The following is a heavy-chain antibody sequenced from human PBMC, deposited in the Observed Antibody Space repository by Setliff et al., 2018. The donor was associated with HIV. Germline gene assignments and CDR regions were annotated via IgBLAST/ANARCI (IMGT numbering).Heavy chain of an antibody. CDR2: IYPGDSDT. J-gene: IGHJ1*01. V-gene: IGHV5-51*01. Sequence: GESLKISCKGSGYSFTSYWIGWVRQMPGKGLEWMGIIYPGDSDTRYSPSFQGQVTISADKSITTAYVQWSSLKASDTAMYYCATWTRAETSENFQHWGQGTLVTVSS. CDR3: ATWTRAETSENFQH. D-gene: IGHD4-17*01. CDR1: GYSFTSYW.